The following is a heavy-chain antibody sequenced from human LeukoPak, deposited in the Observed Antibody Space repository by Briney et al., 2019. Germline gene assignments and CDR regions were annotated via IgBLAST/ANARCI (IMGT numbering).Heavy chain of an antibody. D-gene: IGHD2-2*01. Sequence: GGSLRLSCAASGFTFDDYAMHWVRQAPGKGLEWVSGISWNSGSIGYADSVKGRFTISRDNAKNSLYLQMNSLRAEDMALYYCAKEAPNCSSTSRYLDYWGQGTLVTVSS. V-gene: IGHV3-9*03. CDR2: ISWNSGSI. CDR3: AKEAPNCSSTSRYLDY. CDR1: GFTFDDYA. J-gene: IGHJ4*02.